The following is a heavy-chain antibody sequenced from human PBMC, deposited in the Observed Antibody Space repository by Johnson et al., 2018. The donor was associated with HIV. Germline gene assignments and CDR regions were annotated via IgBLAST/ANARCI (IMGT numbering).Heavy chain of an antibody. CDR3: AKGGANGEGGFDI. D-gene: IGHD3-10*01. CDR2: IWYDGSNK. J-gene: IGHJ3*02. V-gene: IGHV3-33*06. Sequence: QVQLVESGGGVVQPGRSLRLSCVTSGFIFSNYGMHWVRQAPGKGLEWVTLIWYDGSNKYYADSVKGRFTISRDNSKNPLYLQMTSLRAEDTAVYYCAKGGANGEGGFDIGGQGKMVTVSS. CDR1: GFIFSNYG.